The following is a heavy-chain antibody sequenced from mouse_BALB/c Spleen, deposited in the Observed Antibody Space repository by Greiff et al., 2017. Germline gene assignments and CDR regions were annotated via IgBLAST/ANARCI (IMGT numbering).Heavy chain of an antibody. D-gene: IGHD2-1*01. CDR1: GFTFSSYA. Sequence: EVQGVESGAGLVKPGGSLTLSCAASGFTFSSYAMSWVRQSPEKRLEWVAEISSGGSYTYYPDTVTGRFTISRDNAKNTQYLEMSSLRSEATAMYYCARGDGNSWFAYWGQGTLVTVSA. CDR2: ISSGGSYT. V-gene: IGHV5-9-4*01. J-gene: IGHJ3*01. CDR3: ARGDGNSWFAY.